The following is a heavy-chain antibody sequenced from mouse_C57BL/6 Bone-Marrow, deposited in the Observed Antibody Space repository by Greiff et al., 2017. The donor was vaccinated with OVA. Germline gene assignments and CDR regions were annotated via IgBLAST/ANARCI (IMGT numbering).Heavy chain of an antibody. Sequence: EVKLLESGGDLVKPGGSLKLSCAASGFTFSSYGMSWVRQTPDQRLEWVATIGSGGSYTYYPDSVQGRSTISRDNAKNTLYLQMSSLKSEDKAMYYCARRLGSSMDYWGQGTSVTVSS. V-gene: IGHV5-6*02. D-gene: IGHD3-1*01. J-gene: IGHJ4*01. CDR3: ARRLGSSMDY. CDR1: GFTFSSYG. CDR2: IGSGGSYT.